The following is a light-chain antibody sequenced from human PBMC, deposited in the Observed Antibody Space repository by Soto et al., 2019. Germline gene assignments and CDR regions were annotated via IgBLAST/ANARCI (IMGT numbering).Light chain of an antibody. CDR3: QQYATSPPRT. Sequence: EIVLTQSPDTLSLSPGDRATLSCRASQSINNYLAWYQQKPGQAPRLLIYDGSNRATGIPARFSGSGSGTDFTLTISRLETEDFGVYYCQQYATSPPRTFGQGTKVDIK. CDR1: QSINNY. V-gene: IGKV3-20*01. J-gene: IGKJ1*01. CDR2: DGS.